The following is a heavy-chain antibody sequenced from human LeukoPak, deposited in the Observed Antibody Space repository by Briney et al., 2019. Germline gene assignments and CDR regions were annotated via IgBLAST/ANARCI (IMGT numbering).Heavy chain of an antibody. J-gene: IGHJ5*02. V-gene: IGHV5-51*01. D-gene: IGHD2-15*01. CDR1: GYSFTSHW. Sequence: GESLKISCKGSGYSFTSHWIGWVRQMPGKGPEWMGIIYPDDSDTRYSPSFEGQVTISADKSISTAYLQWSSLKASDTAMYYCARSGCSGGSCYSGWFDPWGQGTLVTVSS. CDR3: ARSGCSGGSCYSGWFDP. CDR2: IYPDDSDT.